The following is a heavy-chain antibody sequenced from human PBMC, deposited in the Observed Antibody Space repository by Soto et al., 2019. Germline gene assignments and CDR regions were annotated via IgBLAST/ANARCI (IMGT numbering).Heavy chain of an antibody. D-gene: IGHD6-19*01. V-gene: IGHV4-39*01. Sequence: SETLSLTCTVSGGSIISSSYYCVCMRQPPWKGLEWIGSIYYSGSTYYNPSLKSRVTISVDTSKNQFSLKLSSVTAADTAVYYCARLAVAGANYFDYWGQGTLVTVSS. J-gene: IGHJ4*02. CDR3: ARLAVAGANYFDY. CDR1: GGSIISSSYY. CDR2: IYYSGST.